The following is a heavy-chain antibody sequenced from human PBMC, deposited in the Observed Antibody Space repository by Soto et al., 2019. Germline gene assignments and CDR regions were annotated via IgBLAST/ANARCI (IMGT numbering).Heavy chain of an antibody. D-gene: IGHD3-16*02. CDR3: ARDLMITFGGVIVKPVVDAFDI. J-gene: IGHJ3*02. Sequence: QVQLQQWGAGLLKPSETLSLTCAVYGGSFSGYYWSWIRQPPGKGLEWIGEINHSGSTNYNPSLKSQVTISVDTSKSQFSLKLSSVTAADTAVYYCARDLMITFGGVIVKPVVDAFDIWGQGTMVTVSS. CDR2: INHSGST. CDR1: GGSFSGYY. V-gene: IGHV4-34*01.